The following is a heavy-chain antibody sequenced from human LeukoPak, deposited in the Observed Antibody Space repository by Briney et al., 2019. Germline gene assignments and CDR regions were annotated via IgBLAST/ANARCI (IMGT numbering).Heavy chain of an antibody. CDR3: ARPGNCSSTSCFFDY. CDR2: INHSGST. D-gene: IGHD2-2*01. J-gene: IGHJ4*02. V-gene: IGHV4-34*01. Sequence: SETLSVTCAVYGGSFSGYYWSWIRQPPGKGLEWIGEINHSGSTNYNPSLKSRVTISVDTSKNQCSLKLSSATAADTAVYYCARPGNCSSTSCFFDYWGQGTLVTVSS. CDR1: GGSFSGYY.